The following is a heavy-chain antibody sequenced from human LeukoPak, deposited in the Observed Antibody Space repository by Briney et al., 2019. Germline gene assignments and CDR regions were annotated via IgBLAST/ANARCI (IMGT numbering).Heavy chain of an antibody. CDR1: GFTFNKYS. CDR3: AKDGWLESGRTPFYFDS. Sequence: GGSLRLSCVASGFTFNKYSMNWVRQAPGKGLQWLSYISGTSRTIYYADSVKGRFAISRDNARNSLYLQMSSLRVEDTAVYYCAKDGWLESGRTPFYFDSWGQGTLVTVSS. J-gene: IGHJ4*02. V-gene: IGHV3-48*01. D-gene: IGHD3-10*01. CDR2: ISGTSRTI.